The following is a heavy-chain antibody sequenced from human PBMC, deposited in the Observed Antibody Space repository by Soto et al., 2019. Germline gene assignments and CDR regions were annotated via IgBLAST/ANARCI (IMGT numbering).Heavy chain of an antibody. J-gene: IGHJ4*02. V-gene: IGHV1-3*01. CDR2: INPGNGNT. CDR1: GYTFTSYA. D-gene: IGHD2-2*01. CDR3: ASLRGSTSPTYFDY. Sequence: GASVKVSCKASGYTFTSYAMHWVRQAPGQRLEWMGWINPGNGNTKYSQKFQGRVTITRDTSASTAYMELSSLRSEDTVVYYCASLRGSTSPTYFDYWGQGTLVTVSS.